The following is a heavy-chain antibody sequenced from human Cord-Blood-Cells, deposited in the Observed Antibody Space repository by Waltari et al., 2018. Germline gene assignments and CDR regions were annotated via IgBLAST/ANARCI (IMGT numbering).Heavy chain of an antibody. D-gene: IGHD3-9*01. CDR3: ARTPDGPYYDILTSYFDAFDI. CDR2: ISYDGSNK. CDR1: GFTFSSYA. V-gene: IGHV3-30-3*01. J-gene: IGHJ3*02. Sequence: QVQLVESGGGVVQPGRSLRLSCAASGFTFSSYAMHWVRQAPGKGLEGVAVISYDGSNKYYADSVKGRVTITRDKSKNTLYLQMNNLDAEDTAVYYCARTPDGPYYDILTSYFDAFDISGQGTIVTVSS.